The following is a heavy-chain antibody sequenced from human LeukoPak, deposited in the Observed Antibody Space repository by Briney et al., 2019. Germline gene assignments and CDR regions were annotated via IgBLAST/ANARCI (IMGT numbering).Heavy chain of an antibody. V-gene: IGHV3-7*01. J-gene: IGHJ4*02. Sequence: PGGSLRLSCVASGFTLSRYWMRWVRQAPGKGLEWVANIKQDGDQKHYVDCVRGRFIISRDNAKNSLHLQMNSLRAQETAVYYCARFAKGYGSGDIAYWGQGTLVTVSS. CDR1: GFTLSRYW. CDR2: IKQDGDQK. CDR3: ARFAKGYGSGDIAY. D-gene: IGHD3-10*01.